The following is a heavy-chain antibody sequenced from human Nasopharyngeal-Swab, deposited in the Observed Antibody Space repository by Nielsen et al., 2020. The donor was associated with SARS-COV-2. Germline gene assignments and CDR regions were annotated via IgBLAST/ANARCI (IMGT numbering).Heavy chain of an antibody. V-gene: IGHV3-74*01. Sequence: GESLKISCAASGLTFSSSWMHWIRQDPGKGLVWVARMNSDGSTINYGDSVMGRFIISSDNAQNMLYLQMYSLRAEDTAVYYCATAGNYRFDNWGHGTLVTVSS. CDR1: GLTFSSSW. CDR2: MNSDGSTI. J-gene: IGHJ4*01. CDR3: ATAGNYRFDN. D-gene: IGHD3-16*02.